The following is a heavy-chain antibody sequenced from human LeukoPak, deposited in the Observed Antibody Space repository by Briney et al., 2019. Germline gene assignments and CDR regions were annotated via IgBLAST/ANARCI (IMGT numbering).Heavy chain of an antibody. V-gene: IGHV3-7*03. Sequence: GGSLRLSCAASGFTLSGYWMSWVRQAPGKGLEWVANIKQDGSEKYYADSVKGRFTISRDNAKNSLYLQMNSLRAEDTAVYYCARDSHASSWYQDYWGQGTLVTVSS. CDR2: IKQDGSEK. CDR3: ARDSHASSWYQDY. J-gene: IGHJ4*02. D-gene: IGHD6-13*01. CDR1: GFTLSGYW.